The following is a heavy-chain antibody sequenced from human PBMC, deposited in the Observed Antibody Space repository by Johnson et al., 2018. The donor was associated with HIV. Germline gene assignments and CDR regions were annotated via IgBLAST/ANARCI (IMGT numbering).Heavy chain of an antibody. CDR1: GFTFSSFG. Sequence: QMQLVESGGGVVQPGRSLRLSCATSGFTFSSFGMHWVRQAPGKGLEWVAVISYDGSNKYYADSVKGRFIISRDNSKNTLYLQMNSLRSEDTGVFYCAIGRGEFPRHAFDIWGQGTMVTVSS. V-gene: IGHV3-30*03. D-gene: IGHD3-10*01. CDR2: ISYDGSNK. J-gene: IGHJ3*02. CDR3: AIGRGEFPRHAFDI.